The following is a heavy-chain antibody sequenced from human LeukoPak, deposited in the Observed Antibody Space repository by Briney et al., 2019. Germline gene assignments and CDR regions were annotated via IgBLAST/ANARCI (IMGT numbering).Heavy chain of an antibody. CDR1: GHTFTSYD. V-gene: IGHV1-8*01. J-gene: IGHJ4*02. D-gene: IGHD3-10*01. CDR2: MNPNSGNT. CDR3: ARVRRVSAGWFGELLSYYFDY. Sequence: ASVKVSCKASGHTFTSYDINWVRQATGQGLEWMGWMNPNSGNTGYAQKFQGRVTMTRNTSISTAYMELSSLRSEDTAVYYCARVRRVSAGWFGELLSYYFDYWGQGTLVTVSS.